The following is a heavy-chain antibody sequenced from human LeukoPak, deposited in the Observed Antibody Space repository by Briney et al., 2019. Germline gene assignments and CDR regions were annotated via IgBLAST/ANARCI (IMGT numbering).Heavy chain of an antibody. CDR2: IYYSGST. CDR1: GGSISSYY. D-gene: IGHD6-13*01. Sequence: SETLSLTCTVSGGSISSYYWSWIRQPPGKGLEWIGYIYYSGSTYYNPSLKSRVTISVDTSKNQFSLKLSSVTAADTAVYYCARHCGVIGAAALYYFDYWGQGTLVTVSS. CDR3: ARHCGVIGAAALYYFDY. J-gene: IGHJ4*02. V-gene: IGHV4-59*08.